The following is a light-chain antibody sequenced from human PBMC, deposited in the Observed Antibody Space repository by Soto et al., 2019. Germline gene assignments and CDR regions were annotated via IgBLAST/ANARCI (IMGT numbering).Light chain of an antibody. CDR2: LAS. V-gene: IGKV2-28*01. CDR1: QSLLHRNGNSY. Sequence: DIVMTQSPLSLSVTPGEAASISCRCSQSLLHRNGNSYLDWYLQRPGQSPQLLISLASNRASGVPDRISGSGAGTDFILHISRVEAEDVGVYYCMQALQASFTFGPGTKVDL. CDR3: MQALQASFT. J-gene: IGKJ3*01.